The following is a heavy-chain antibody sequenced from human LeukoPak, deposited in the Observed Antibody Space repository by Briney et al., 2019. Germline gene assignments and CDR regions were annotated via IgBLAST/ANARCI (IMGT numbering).Heavy chain of an antibody. V-gene: IGHV4-34*01. D-gene: IGHD5-24*01. CDR3: ARGRDGYKHFDY. Sequence: SETLSLTCADYGGSFSGYYWSWIRQPPGKGLEWIGEINHSGSTNYNPSLKSRVTMSVDTSKNQFSLKLSSVTAADTAVYYCARGRDGYKHFDYWGQGTLVTVSS. CDR1: GGSFSGYY. J-gene: IGHJ4*02. CDR2: INHSGST.